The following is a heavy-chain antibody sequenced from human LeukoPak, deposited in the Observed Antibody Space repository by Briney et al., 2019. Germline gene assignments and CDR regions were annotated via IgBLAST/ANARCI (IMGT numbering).Heavy chain of an antibody. CDR1: GFTFSNYW. Sequence: GGSLRLSCVASGFTFSNYWMSWVRQAPGKGLEWVSAISGSGGSTYYADSVKGRFTISRDNSKNTLYLQMNSLRADDTAVYYCAKRRGLELTYYYHMDVWGKGTTVTVSS. CDR3: AKRRGLELTYYYHMDV. CDR2: ISGSGGST. V-gene: IGHV3-23*01. J-gene: IGHJ6*03. D-gene: IGHD1-7*01.